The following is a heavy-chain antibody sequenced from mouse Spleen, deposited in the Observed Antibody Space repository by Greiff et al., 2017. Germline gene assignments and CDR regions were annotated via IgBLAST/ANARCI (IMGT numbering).Heavy chain of an antibody. Sequence: EVQLQQSGPGLVKPSPSLTLSCSASGYSITSYYFWNLIRQFPRNILEWMGFISYDGNNKYTPTFKNRISITRDTSKNQFFLKLNSVTTEDTATYYCARDYYGSSYAMDYWGQGTSVTVSS. CDR1: GYSITSYYF. J-gene: IGHJ4*01. CDR2: ISYDGNN. V-gene: IGHV3-6*01. D-gene: IGHD1-1*01. CDR3: ARDYYGSSYAMDY.